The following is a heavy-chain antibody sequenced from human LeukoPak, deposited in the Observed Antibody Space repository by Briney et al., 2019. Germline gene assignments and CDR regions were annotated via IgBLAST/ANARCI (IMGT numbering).Heavy chain of an antibody. V-gene: IGHV4-31*03. CDR3: ARWRTGDKYFQH. CDR2: IYYSGST. CDR1: GGSISSGGYY. D-gene: IGHD3/OR15-3a*01. Sequence: SETLSLTCTVSGGSISSGGYYWSWIRQHPGKGLEWIGYIYYSGSTYYNPSLKSRVTISVDTSKNQFSLKLSSVTAADTAVYYCARWRTGDKYFQHWGQGTLVTVSS. J-gene: IGHJ1*01.